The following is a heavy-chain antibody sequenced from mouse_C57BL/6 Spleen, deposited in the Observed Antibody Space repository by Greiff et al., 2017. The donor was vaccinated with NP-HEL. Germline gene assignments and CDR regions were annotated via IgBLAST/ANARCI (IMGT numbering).Heavy chain of an antibody. CDR3: ASHGAGTDYYAMDY. Sequence: EVQVVESGGDLVKPGGSLKLSCAASGFTFSSYGMSWVRQTPDKRLEWVATISSGGSYTYYPDSVKGRFTISRDNAKNTLYLQMSSLKSEDTAMYYCASHGAGTDYYAMDYWGQGTSVTVSS. V-gene: IGHV5-6*01. CDR1: GFTFSSYG. D-gene: IGHD4-1*01. CDR2: ISSGGSYT. J-gene: IGHJ4*01.